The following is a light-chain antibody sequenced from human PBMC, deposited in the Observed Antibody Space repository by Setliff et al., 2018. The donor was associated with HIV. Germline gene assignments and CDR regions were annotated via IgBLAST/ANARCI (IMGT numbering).Light chain of an antibody. J-gene: IGLJ1*01. CDR1: SSDVGGYDF. V-gene: IGLV2-14*03. CDR3: ASYRSPATYV. CDR2: DVS. Sequence: QSVLAQPASVSGSPGQSITISCIGTSSDVGGYDFVSWYQQRPGKAPKLIIFDVSERPSGVSHRFSGSKSGNTASLTISGLQTEDEADYFCASYRSPATYVFGIGTRSPS.